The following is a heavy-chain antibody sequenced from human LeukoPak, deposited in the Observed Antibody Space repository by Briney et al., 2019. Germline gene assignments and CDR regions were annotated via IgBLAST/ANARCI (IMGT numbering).Heavy chain of an antibody. V-gene: IGHV4-39*01. J-gene: IGHJ1*01. CDR3: ARSYGDYLSNIQH. D-gene: IGHD4-17*01. Sequence: PSETLSLTCTVSGGSISSSSYYWGWIRQPPGKGLEWIGSIYYSGSTYYNPSLKRRVTISVDTSKNQFSLKLSSVTAADTAVYYCARSYGDYLSNIQHWGQGTLVTVSS. CDR1: GGSISSSSYY. CDR2: IYYSGST.